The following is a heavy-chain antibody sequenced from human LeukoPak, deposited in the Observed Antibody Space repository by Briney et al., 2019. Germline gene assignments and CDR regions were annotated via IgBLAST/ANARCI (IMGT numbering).Heavy chain of an antibody. CDR1: GGTFSSYA. CDR3: ANLLMVRGVITNYYYYGMDV. D-gene: IGHD3-10*01. V-gene: IGHV1-69*04. J-gene: IGHJ6*02. Sequence: ASVKVSCKASGGTFSSYAISWVRQAPGQGLERMGRIIPILGIANYAQKFQGRVTITADKSTSTAYMELSSLRSEDTAVYYCANLLMVRGVITNYYYYGMDVWGQGTMVTVSS. CDR2: IIPILGIA.